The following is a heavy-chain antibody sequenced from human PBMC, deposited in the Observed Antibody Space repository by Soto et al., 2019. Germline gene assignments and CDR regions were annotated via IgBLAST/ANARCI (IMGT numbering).Heavy chain of an antibody. D-gene: IGHD6-19*01. CDR2: LSSSGRTT. J-gene: IGHJ4*02. CDR1: GLLVTTSA. V-gene: IGHV3-23*01. Sequence: PGESLKISCEASGLLVTTSAMSWVRQAPGKGLEWVAALSSSGRTTYYGDSVKDRFSISRDDTKNTLYLQMTSLGVEDSAVYYCTKEAPPKAQLALAALNSFAFDYWGLGTVVTVSS. CDR3: TKEAPPKAQLALAALNSFAFDY.